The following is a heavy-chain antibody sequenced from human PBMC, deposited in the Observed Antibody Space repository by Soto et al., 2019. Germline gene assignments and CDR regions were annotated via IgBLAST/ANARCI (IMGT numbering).Heavy chain of an antibody. Sequence: GASVKVSCKASGYTFTNYGINWVRQAPGQGLEWMGWISPFTGDTHYTQSLQGRITMTTDTSTSTAYMELRSLRSADTAVYYCARSRSGGSCHSAYWGQGTLVTVSS. CDR2: ISPFTGDT. V-gene: IGHV1-18*04. D-gene: IGHD2-15*01. J-gene: IGHJ4*02. CDR3: ARSRSGGSCHSAY. CDR1: GYTFTNYG.